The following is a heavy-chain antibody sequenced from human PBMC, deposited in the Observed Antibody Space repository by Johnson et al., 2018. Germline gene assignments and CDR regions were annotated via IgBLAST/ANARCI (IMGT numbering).Heavy chain of an antibody. CDR3: ARGSGYDYYYNYYSMDG. J-gene: IGHJ6*02. V-gene: IGHV4-34*01. Sequence: QVQLQQWGAGLLKPSETLSLNCAVYAGSFRGYYWSWIRQPPGNGLEWIGEINHSGSTNYNPSLKSRVTISVDTSKNHFSLKLNSVTAADTAVYYCARGSGYDYYYNYYSMDGWGQGNTVTVSS. CDR2: INHSGST. D-gene: IGHD5-12*01. CDR1: AGSFRGYY.